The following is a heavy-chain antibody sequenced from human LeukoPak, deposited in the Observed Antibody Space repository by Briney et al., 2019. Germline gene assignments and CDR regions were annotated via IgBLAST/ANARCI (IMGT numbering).Heavy chain of an antibody. V-gene: IGHV4-38-2*02. CDR2: MYHTGRT. Sequence: PSETLSLTCTVSGYSISSGYYWGWIRQPPGQGLEWIGSMYHTGRTYYNQSLKSRVTISVDTSKNQFSLKLSSVTAADTAVYYCAKPYGSGSYPSYYYYMDVWGKGTSVTVSS. D-gene: IGHD3-10*01. CDR1: GYSISSGYY. CDR3: AKPYGSGSYPSYYYYMDV. J-gene: IGHJ6*03.